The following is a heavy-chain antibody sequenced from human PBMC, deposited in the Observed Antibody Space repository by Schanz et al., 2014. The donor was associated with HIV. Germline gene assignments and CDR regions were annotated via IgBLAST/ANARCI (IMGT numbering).Heavy chain of an antibody. V-gene: IGHV1-69*06. D-gene: IGHD2-21*02. CDR1: GGTFSSYA. J-gene: IGHJ4*02. CDR3: ARTYTGDWSTGAD. Sequence: QVQLVQSGAEVKQPGSSVKVSCKASGGTFSSYAISWVRQAPGQGLEWMGGIIPRFDTANYAQKFQGRVTFTADKSTSTVYMDLSSLRSEDTAVYYCARTYTGDWSTGADWGQGTLVTVSS. CDR2: IIPRFDTA.